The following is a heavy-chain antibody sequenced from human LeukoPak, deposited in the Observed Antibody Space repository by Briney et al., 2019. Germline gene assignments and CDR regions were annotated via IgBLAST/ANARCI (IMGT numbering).Heavy chain of an antibody. Sequence: GGSLRLSCAASGFTFSSYDMTWVRQAPGKGLEWVSCISSSSSYIYYADSVKGRFTTSRDNAKNSLYLQMNSLRAEDTAVYYCARDLRSSGYYAFDYWGQGTLVTVSS. V-gene: IGHV3-21*01. D-gene: IGHD3-22*01. J-gene: IGHJ4*02. CDR3: ARDLRSSGYYAFDY. CDR2: ISSSSSYI. CDR1: GFTFSSYD.